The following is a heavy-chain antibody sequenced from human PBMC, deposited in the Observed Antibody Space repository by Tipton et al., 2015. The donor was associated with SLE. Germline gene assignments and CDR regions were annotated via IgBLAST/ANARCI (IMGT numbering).Heavy chain of an antibody. Sequence: SLRLSCAASGFTFRSYWMHWVRQAPGKGLVWVSRVSSDGSTTSYADSVKGRFTISRDNAKNALYLQMNSLRAEDTAVYYCAKAGTWNYIMGNQNYWYLDLWGRGTLVSVSP. V-gene: IGHV3-74*01. D-gene: IGHD1-7*01. CDR1: GFTFRSYW. CDR2: VSSDGSTT. CDR3: AKAGTWNYIMGNQNYWYLDL. J-gene: IGHJ2*01.